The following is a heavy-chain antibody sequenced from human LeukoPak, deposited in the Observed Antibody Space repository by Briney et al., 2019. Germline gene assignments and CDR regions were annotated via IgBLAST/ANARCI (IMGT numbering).Heavy chain of an antibody. CDR2: IQSKTDGGTT. J-gene: IGHJ4*02. V-gene: IGHV3-15*01. CDR1: GFTFSDAW. Sequence: GGSLRLSCAASGFTFSDAWMTWVRQAPGKGLECVGFIQSKTDGGTTDSATPVKGRFTDSRDDSKNTLYRQRNSLKTEDTAVYYCTTWSPQFDYWGQGTLVTVSS. D-gene: IGHD2-15*01. CDR3: TTWSPQFDY.